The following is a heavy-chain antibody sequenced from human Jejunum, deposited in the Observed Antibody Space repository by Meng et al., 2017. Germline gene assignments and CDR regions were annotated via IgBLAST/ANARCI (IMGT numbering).Heavy chain of an antibody. CDR1: GVTLITNY. CDR2: SGRSRDT. CDR3: AKHLSGSYTFDS. J-gene: IGHJ4*02. D-gene: IGHD1-26*01. Sequence: WASGRSLAQSGGSLRLSCAASGVTLITNYMSWVRRAPGNGLECVSSSGRSRDTSYADSVKGRFTISRDTSKNTLYLEMNSLRAEDTAVYYCAKHLSGSYTFDSWGQGTLVTVSS. V-gene: IGHV3-23*01.